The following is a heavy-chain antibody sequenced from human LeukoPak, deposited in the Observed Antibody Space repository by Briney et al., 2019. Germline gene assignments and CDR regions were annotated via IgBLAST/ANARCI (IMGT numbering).Heavy chain of an antibody. CDR1: GFNFGNSG. CDR2: ISSSSSYI. D-gene: IGHD5-12*01. V-gene: IGHV3-21*01. J-gene: IGHJ4*02. CDR3: AREGYSGYGPYFDY. Sequence: GGTLRLSCTASGFNFGNSGMTWVRQAPGKGLEWVSSISSSSSYIYYADSVKGRFTISRDNAKNSLYLQMNSLRAEDTAVYYCAREGYSGYGPYFDYWGQGTLVTVSS.